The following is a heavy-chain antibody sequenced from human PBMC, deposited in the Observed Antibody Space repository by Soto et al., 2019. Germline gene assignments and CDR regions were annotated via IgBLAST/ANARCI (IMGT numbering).Heavy chain of an antibody. D-gene: IGHD3-10*01. Sequence: QVQLQESGPGLVKPSETLSLTCTVSGGSISSYYWSWIRQPPGKGLEWIGYIYYSGSTNYNPSPKSRVTISVDTSKNQFSLKLSSVTAADTAVYYCARAGTTMVRGVISGWFDPWGQGTLVTVSS. CDR3: ARAGTTMVRGVISGWFDP. V-gene: IGHV4-59*01. J-gene: IGHJ5*02. CDR1: GGSISSYY. CDR2: IYYSGST.